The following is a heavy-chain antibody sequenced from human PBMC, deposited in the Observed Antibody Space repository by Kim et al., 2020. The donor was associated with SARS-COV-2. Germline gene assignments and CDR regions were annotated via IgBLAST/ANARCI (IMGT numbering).Heavy chain of an antibody. J-gene: IGHJ4*02. D-gene: IGHD3-10*01. CDR3: AGSRATVTSPDY. Sequence: SETLSLTCTVSGGSISGYYWSWIRQPPGKGLEWMGYVYDSGRTAYNPSLRRRPTISKDTSNKQFSLTLSSMTAADTAIYYCAGSRATVTSPDYWGQGTLVTVSS. CDR1: GGSISGYY. CDR2: VYDSGRT. V-gene: IGHV4-59*08.